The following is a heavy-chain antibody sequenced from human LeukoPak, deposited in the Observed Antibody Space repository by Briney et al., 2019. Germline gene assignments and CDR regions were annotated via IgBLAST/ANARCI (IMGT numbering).Heavy chain of an antibody. D-gene: IGHD6-13*01. J-gene: IGHJ4*02. Sequence: PSQTLSLTCTVSGGSISSGGYYWSWIRQHPGKGLEWIGYIYYSGSTYYNPSLKSRVTISVDTSKNQFSLKLSSVTAADTAVYYCARVGYSSSWYPTTWPPFDYWGQGTLVTVSS. V-gene: IGHV4-31*03. CDR1: GGSISSGGYY. CDR3: ARVGYSSSWYPTTWPPFDY. CDR2: IYYSGST.